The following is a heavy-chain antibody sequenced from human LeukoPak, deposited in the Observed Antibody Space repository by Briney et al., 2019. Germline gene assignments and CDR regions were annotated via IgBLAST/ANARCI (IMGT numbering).Heavy chain of an antibody. CDR2: IKQDGSEK. CDR3: ANYQFSSNYHYFDF. J-gene: IGHJ4*02. V-gene: IGHV3-7*01. D-gene: IGHD6-13*01. CDR1: GFTFSNYW. Sequence: PGGSLRLSCAVPGFTFSNYWMSWVRQAPGKGLEWVANIKQDGSEKYYVDSVKGRFTISRDNAKNSLYLQMNSLRAEDTAVYYCANYQFSSNYHYFDFWGQGTLVSVSS.